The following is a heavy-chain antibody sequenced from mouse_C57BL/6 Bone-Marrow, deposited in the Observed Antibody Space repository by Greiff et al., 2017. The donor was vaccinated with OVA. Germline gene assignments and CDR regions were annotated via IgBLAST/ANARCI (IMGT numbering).Heavy chain of an antibody. D-gene: IGHD1-1*01. V-gene: IGHV1-72*01. CDR2: IDPNRGGT. J-gene: IGHJ3*01. Sequence: QVQLQQPGAELVKPGASVKLSCKASGYTFTSYWMHWVKQRPGRGLEWIGRIDPNRGGTKYNEKFKSKATLPVDKPSSTAYMQLRSLTSEDSAVYYCARSDYGSSGAWFAYWGQGTLVTVSA. CDR1: GYTFTSYW. CDR3: ARSDYGSSGAWFAY.